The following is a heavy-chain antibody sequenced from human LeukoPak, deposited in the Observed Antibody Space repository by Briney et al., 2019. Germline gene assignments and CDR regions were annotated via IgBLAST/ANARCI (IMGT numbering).Heavy chain of an antibody. J-gene: IGHJ4*02. CDR3: APRRDSSGYYPLDY. CDR2: INTDGSST. Sequence: GGSLRLSCAASGFTFSSYWMHWVRQAPGKGLVWVSRINTDGSSTSYADSVKGRFTISRDNAKNTLYLQMNSLRAEDTAVYYCAPRRDSSGYYPLDYWGQGTLVTVSS. D-gene: IGHD3-22*01. V-gene: IGHV3-74*01. CDR1: GFTFSSYW.